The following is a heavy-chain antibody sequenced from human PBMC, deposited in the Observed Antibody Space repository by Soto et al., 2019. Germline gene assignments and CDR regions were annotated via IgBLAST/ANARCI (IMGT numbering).Heavy chain of an antibody. CDR2: INPKSGDT. CDR1: GYTFTGFH. J-gene: IGHJ4*02. CDR3: ARRAETNGWNGFGADKYYFDF. Sequence: ASVKVSCKASGYTFTGFHLHWVRQAPGQGLEWMGWINPKSGDTNYAQKFLGRVTMTRDTSISTGYMELSGLNSDDTAVYYCARRAETNGWNGFGADKYYFDFWGQGTLVTVSS. D-gene: IGHD1-1*01. V-gene: IGHV1-2*02.